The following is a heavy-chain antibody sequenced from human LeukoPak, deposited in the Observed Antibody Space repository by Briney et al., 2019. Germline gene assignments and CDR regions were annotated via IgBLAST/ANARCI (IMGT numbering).Heavy chain of an antibody. CDR2: IKQDGSEK. CDR1: GFTFSGFW. Sequence: GGSLRLSCAASGFTFSGFWMSWVRQAPGKGLEWVANIKQDGSEKYYVDSVKGRFTISRDNAKNSLYLQLNSLRAEDTAVYYCATTTTRYDSSGYNLFDYWGQGTLVTVSS. V-gene: IGHV3-7*01. J-gene: IGHJ4*02. CDR3: ATTTTRYDSSGYNLFDY. D-gene: IGHD3-22*01.